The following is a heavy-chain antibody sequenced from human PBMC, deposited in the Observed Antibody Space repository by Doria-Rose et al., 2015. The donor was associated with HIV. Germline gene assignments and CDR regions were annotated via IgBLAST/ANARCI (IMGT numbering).Heavy chain of an antibody. CDR1: GFSFESYA. CDR2: ISWDSGAK. V-gene: IGHV3-9*01. Sequence: VQLVQSGRGLVQPGRSLRLSCVGSGFSFESYAMHWVRLAPGKGLKWVAGISWDSGAKGNADSVEGRFTISRDNAKKSVYLEMRSLRPEDTAFYYCAKAPIIGPKYYFYMDVWGKGTSVTVSS. CDR3: AKAPIIGPKYYFYMDV. D-gene: IGHD3-3*01. J-gene: IGHJ6*03.